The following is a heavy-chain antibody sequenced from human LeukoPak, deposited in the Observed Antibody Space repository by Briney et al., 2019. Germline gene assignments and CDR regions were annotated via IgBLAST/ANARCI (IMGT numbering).Heavy chain of an antibody. CDR3: ARAVVTPSGFDY. D-gene: IGHD4-23*01. J-gene: IGHJ4*02. CDR1: GFTFSSYA. V-gene: IGHV3-30-3*01. Sequence: GGSLRLSCAASGFTFSSYAMHWVRQAPGKGLEWVAVISYDGSNKYYADSVKGRFTISRDNSKNTLYLQMNSLRAEDTAVYYCARAVVTPSGFDYWGQGTLVTVSS. CDR2: ISYDGSNK.